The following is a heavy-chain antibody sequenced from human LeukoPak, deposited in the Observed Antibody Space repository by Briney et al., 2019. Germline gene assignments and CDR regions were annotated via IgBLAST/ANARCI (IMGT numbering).Heavy chain of an antibody. CDR1: GGSIRSSSSY. CDR3: ARRNHYFDY. V-gene: IGHV4-39*01. CDR2: IYYSGST. Sequence: SETLPLTCTVSGGSIRSSSSYWGWIRQPPGKGLEWIASIYYSGSTYYNPSLKSRLTISVDTSNNQFSLTVGSVTAADTAVYYCARRNHYFDYWGQGALVTVSS. J-gene: IGHJ4*02.